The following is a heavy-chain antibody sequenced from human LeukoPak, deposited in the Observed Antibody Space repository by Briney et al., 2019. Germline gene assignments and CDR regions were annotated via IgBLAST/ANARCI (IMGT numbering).Heavy chain of an antibody. D-gene: IGHD3-16*02. CDR2: INHSGTT. CDR3: ARTLPSSYDDVWGTYRGHTYFDY. CDR1: GGSFSGYY. Sequence: SETLSLTCAVYGGSFSGYYWSWIRQPPGKGLEWIAEINHSGTTNYNPSLKSRVTISVDTSKNQFSLELNSVTAADTAVYYCARTLPSSYDDVWGTYRGHTYFDYWGQGTLVTVSS. V-gene: IGHV4-34*01. J-gene: IGHJ4*02.